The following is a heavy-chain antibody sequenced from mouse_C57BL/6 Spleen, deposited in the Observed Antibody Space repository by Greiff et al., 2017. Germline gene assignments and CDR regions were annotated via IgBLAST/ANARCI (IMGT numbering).Heavy chain of an antibody. CDR1: GFSLTSYG. J-gene: IGHJ4*01. CDR3: AKPHYGPPMDY. Sequence: VLLVESGPGLVQPSQSLSITCTVSGFSLTSYGVHWVRQSPGKGLEWLGVIWSGGGTDYNAAFMSRLGITKDNSKSQVFYKMNSLRADDTAIYYCAKPHYGPPMDYWGQGTSVTVSS. D-gene: IGHD1-1*01. CDR2: IWSGGGT. V-gene: IGHV2-5*01.